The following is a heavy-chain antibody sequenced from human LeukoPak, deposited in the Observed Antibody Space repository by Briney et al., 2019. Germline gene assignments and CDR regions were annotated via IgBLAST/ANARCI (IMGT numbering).Heavy chain of an antibody. CDR1: GGTFSKYA. D-gene: IGHD5-18*01. CDR3: ARHGGYTNGYELKNYYQYYVDV. Sequence: SVKVSCKASGGTFSKYAFSWVRQAPGQGLEWMGGIIPIFRTTKYAQKFQGRVTITADESTTTAYMELSSLRSEDTALYYCARHGGYTNGYELKNYYQYYVDVWGKGTTLTVSS. V-gene: IGHV1-69*13. CDR2: IIPIFRTT. J-gene: IGHJ6*03.